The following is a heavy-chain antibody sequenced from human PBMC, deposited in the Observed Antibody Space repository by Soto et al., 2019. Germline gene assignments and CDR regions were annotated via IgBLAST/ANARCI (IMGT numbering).Heavy chain of an antibody. CDR1: GGSFSGYY. D-gene: IGHD3-16*01. CDR2: IGNSGST. Sequence: SETLSLTCAVYGGSFSGYYWSWIRQPPGKGLEWIGEIGNSGSTNYNPSLKSRVTITVDKTKNQFSLKLTSVTAADTAVYYRARGTQMGSYNWFDPWGQGTLVTVSS. CDR3: ARGTQMGSYNWFDP. J-gene: IGHJ5*02. V-gene: IGHV4-34*01.